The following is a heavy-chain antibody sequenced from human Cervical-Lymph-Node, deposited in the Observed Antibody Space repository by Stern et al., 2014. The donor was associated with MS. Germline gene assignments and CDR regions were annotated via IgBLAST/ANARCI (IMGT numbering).Heavy chain of an antibody. D-gene: IGHD3-16*01. CDR2: IIPIFGTA. CDR3: ATIGAAQNSEVGMDV. Sequence: QVQLVQSGAEVKKPGSSVKVSCKASGGTFSTYAINWVRQAPGQGLEWMGGIIPIFGTATYAQKFQGRVTITAGESTSIDYVEMSSLRFEDTARYYCATIGAAQNSEVGMDVWGQGTTVTVSS. V-gene: IGHV1-69*01. CDR1: GGTFSTYA. J-gene: IGHJ6*02.